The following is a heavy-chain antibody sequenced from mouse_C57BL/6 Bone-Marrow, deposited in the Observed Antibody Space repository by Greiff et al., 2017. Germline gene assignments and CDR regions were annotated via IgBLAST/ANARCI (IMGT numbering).Heavy chain of an antibody. Sequence: QVQLQQPGAELVRPGTSVKLSCKASGYTFTSYWMHWVKQRPGQGLEWTGVIDPSDSYTNYNQKFKGKATLTVDTSSSTAYMQLSSLTSEDSAVYYCARLGGYYDYWGQGTTLTVSS. J-gene: IGHJ2*01. CDR2: IDPSDSYT. V-gene: IGHV1-59*01. CDR1: GYTFTSYW. CDR3: ARLGGYYDY. D-gene: IGHD2-3*01.